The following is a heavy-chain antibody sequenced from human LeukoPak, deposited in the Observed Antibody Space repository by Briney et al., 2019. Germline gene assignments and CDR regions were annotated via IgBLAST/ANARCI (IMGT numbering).Heavy chain of an antibody. CDR2: INTNTGNP. J-gene: IGHJ4*02. CDR1: GYTFTTYA. V-gene: IGHV7-4-1*01. D-gene: IGHD6-13*01. CDR3: ARGSGYSNSWPRH. Sequence: ASVKVSCKASGYTFTTYAMNWVRQAPGQGLEWMGWINTNTGNPKYAQGFTGRFVFSLDTSVSPAYLQIGSLKAEDTGVYYRARGSGYSNSWPRHWGQGTLVNVSS.